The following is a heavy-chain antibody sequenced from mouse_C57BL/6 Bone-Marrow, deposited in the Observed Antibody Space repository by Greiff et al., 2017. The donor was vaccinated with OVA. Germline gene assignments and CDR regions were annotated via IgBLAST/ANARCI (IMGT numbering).Heavy chain of an antibody. J-gene: IGHJ3*01. V-gene: IGHV1-81*01. Sequence: LVESGAELARPGASVKLSCKASGYTFTSYGISWVKQRTGQGLEWIGEIYPRSGNTYYNEKFKGKATLTADKSSSTAYMELRSLTSEDSAVYFCARERDCGTWFAYWGQKTLVTVSA. CDR2: IYPRSGNT. CDR3: ARERDCGTWFAY. D-gene: IGHD2-1*01. CDR1: GYTFTSYG.